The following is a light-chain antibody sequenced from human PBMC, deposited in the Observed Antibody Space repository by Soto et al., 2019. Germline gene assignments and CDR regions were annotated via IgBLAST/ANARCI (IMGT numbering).Light chain of an antibody. Sequence: QSALTQPASVSGSPGQSITISCTGTSSDVGGYKYVSWYQQHPGKAPKFMIYDVSNRPSGVSNRFSGSKSGNTASLTISGIQAEDEADYYCSSYTSSSTVVFGGGTKLTVL. V-gene: IGLV2-14*01. CDR1: SSDVGGYKY. CDR2: DVS. CDR3: SSYTSSSTVV. J-gene: IGLJ2*01.